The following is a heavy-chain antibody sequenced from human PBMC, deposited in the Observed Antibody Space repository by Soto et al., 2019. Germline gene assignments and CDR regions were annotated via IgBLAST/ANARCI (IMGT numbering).Heavy chain of an antibody. CDR3: ARGGYTSRWYSAY. V-gene: IGHV1-2*02. D-gene: IGHD6-13*01. Sequence: ASLKVSCKASGYTLTGYYIHWVRQAPGQGLEWMGWMNPNSGGTSYGQKFQGRVTMTRDTSINTAFMELTTLRSDDTAVYYCARGGYTSRWYSAYWGQGTLVTVSS. J-gene: IGHJ4*02. CDR1: GYTLTGYY. CDR2: MNPNSGGT.